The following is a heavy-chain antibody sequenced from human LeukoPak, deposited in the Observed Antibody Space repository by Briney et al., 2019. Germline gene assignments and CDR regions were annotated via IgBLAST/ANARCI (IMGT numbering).Heavy chain of an antibody. J-gene: IGHJ4*02. CDR1: GSTFTPYS. D-gene: IGHD1-26*01. CDR2: ISDYNGNT. CDR3: ARGLGGSGSYFLTFDC. Sequence: GASVKLSCKPSGSTFTPYSINWVRQAPGQGLEWMGWISDYNGNTNYAQKVQGRVTMTTDTSTSTGYMELRSLRSDDAAVYYCARGLGGSGSYFLTFDCWGQGTLVTVSS. V-gene: IGHV1-18*01.